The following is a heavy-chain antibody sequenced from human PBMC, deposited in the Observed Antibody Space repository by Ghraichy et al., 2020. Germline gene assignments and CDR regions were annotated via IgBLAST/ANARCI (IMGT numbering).Heavy chain of an antibody. CDR1: GFTFSSYA. CDR3: AKGRDYVPGVTDY. D-gene: IGHD4-17*01. Sequence: GGSLRLSCAASGFTFSSYAMSWVRQAPGKGLEWVSAISGSGGSTYYADSVKGRFTISRDNSKNTLYLQMNSLRAVDTAVYYCAKGRDYVPGVTDYWGQGTLVTVSS. CDR2: ISGSGGST. J-gene: IGHJ4*02. V-gene: IGHV3-23*01.